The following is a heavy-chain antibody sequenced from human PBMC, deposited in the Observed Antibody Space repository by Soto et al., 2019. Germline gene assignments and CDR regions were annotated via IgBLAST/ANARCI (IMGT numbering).Heavy chain of an antibody. J-gene: IGHJ4*02. V-gene: IGHV3-9*01. D-gene: IGHD3-22*01. CDR2: ISWNSGSI. Sequence: GGSLRLSCAASGFTFDDYAMHWVRQAPGKCLEWVSGISWNSGSIGYADSVKGRFTISRDNAKNSLYLQMNSLRAEDTALYYCAKALPYDSSGYFDYWGQGXLVTVYS. CDR1: GFTFDDYA. CDR3: AKALPYDSSGYFDY.